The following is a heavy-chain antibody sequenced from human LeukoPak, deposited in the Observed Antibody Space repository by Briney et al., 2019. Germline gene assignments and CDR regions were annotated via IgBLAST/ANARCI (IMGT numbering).Heavy chain of an antibody. Sequence: SETLSLTCAVYGGSFSGYYWSWIRQPPGKGLEWIGVINHSGSTNYNPSLKSRVTISVDTSKNQFSLKLSSVTAADTAVYYCARRIDILTGFGGEVWFDPWGQGTLVTVSS. J-gene: IGHJ5*02. D-gene: IGHD3-9*01. CDR3: ARRIDILTGFGGEVWFDP. CDR1: GGSFSGYY. V-gene: IGHV4-34*01. CDR2: INHSGST.